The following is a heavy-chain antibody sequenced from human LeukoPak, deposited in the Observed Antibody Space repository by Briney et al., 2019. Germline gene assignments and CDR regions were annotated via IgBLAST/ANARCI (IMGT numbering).Heavy chain of an antibody. CDR2: IKQDGTEK. CDR1: GFTFSKFW. D-gene: IGHD3-22*01. Sequence: GGSLRLSCAASGFTFSKFWMNWVRHTPGKGLEWVASIKQDGTEKYYADSVKGRFTISRDNGKNSLYLQMSSLRAEDTAICYCATQSYYYDSSGYYTTWGQGTLVTVSS. V-gene: IGHV3-7*01. CDR3: ATQSYYYDSSGYYTT. J-gene: IGHJ4*02.